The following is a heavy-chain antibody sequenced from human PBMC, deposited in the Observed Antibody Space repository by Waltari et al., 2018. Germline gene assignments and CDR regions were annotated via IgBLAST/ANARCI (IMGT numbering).Heavy chain of an antibody. CDR1: GGSFSNYA. J-gene: IGHJ5*02. V-gene: IGHV1-69*06. D-gene: IGHD2-21*02. CDR2: IIPMLGTT. Sequence: QLQLVQSGTEVKKPGSSVKVSCRTSGGSFSNYAISWVRQAPGQGLDWMGGIIPMLGTTTYAQRFQGRVTMTEDTSTDTAYMELNSLRSEDTDVYYCATEAFCNNTDCHTRWFDPWGQGTLVTVSS. CDR3: ATEAFCNNTDCHTRWFDP.